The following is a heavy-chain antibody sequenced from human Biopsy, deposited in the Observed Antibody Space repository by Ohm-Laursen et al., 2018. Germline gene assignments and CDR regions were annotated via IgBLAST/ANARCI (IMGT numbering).Heavy chain of an antibody. CDR2: IYTSGIS. Sequence: PGTLSLTCTVSGGSLSSYSWSWIRQPAGKGLEWIGQIYTSGISNYNPSLKSRVTTSVDTSKNKFSLRVSSVTAADTAVYYCARDRDRRGWFDPWGQGTLVTVSS. D-gene: IGHD1-14*01. V-gene: IGHV4-4*07. CDR3: ARDRDRRGWFDP. J-gene: IGHJ5*02. CDR1: GGSLSSYS.